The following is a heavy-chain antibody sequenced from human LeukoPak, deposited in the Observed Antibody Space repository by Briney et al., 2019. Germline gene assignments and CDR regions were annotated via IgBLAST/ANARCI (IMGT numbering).Heavy chain of an antibody. CDR1: GFTFSSYW. J-gene: IGHJ4*02. V-gene: IGHV3-74*01. CDR2: ISEDGSTT. CDR3: ARALGDHAGRDC. Sequence: GGSLRLSCAASGFTFSSYWMHWVRHVPGEGLVWVSRISEDGSTTNYADSVRGRFTISRDNVKNTVYLEMNSLRVEDTAVYYCARALGDHAGRDCWGQGILVTVSS. D-gene: IGHD2-21*02.